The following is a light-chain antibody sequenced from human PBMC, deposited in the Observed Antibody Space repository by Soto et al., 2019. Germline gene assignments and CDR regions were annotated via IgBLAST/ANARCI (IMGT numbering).Light chain of an antibody. Sequence: EIVMTQSPATLSVSPGERVTLSCRASQSVSSSYVAWYQQKPGQAPRLLIYDASSRATGIPDRFSGSGSGADFTLTISRLEPEDFAVYYCQQYGSSPITFGQGTRLEIK. CDR1: QSVSSSY. CDR3: QQYGSSPIT. J-gene: IGKJ5*01. CDR2: DAS. V-gene: IGKV3-20*01.